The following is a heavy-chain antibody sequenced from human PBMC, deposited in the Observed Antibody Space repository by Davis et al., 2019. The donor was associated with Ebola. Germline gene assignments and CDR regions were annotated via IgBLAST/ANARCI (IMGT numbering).Heavy chain of an antibody. D-gene: IGHD3-22*01. CDR3: ARGGITMMIVPRDYYYGLDV. CDR2: INPNSGGT. CDR1: GYTFTSYG. V-gene: IGHV1-2*06. J-gene: IGHJ6*02. Sequence: AASVKVSCKASGYTFTSYGISWVRQAPGQGLEWMGRINPNSGGTNYAQKFQGRVTMTRDTSTSTAYMEMSRLRSDDTAVYFCARGGITMMIVPRDYYYGLDVWGQGTTVTVSS.